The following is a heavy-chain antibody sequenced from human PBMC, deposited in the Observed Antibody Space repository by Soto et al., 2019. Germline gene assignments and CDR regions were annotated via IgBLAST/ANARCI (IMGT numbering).Heavy chain of an antibody. CDR3: TRDDSVSVPAANDAFDI. J-gene: IGHJ3*02. V-gene: IGHV3-73*01. CDR1: GFTFSDSS. Sequence: EVQLVESGGGLVQPGGSLKLSCAASGFTFSDSSLHWVRQASGKGLEWVGRIRSKANSYATAYAASVKGRFTISRDDSKNTAYLQMNSLKPEDTAIYYCTRDDSVSVPAANDAFDIWGQGTMVIVSS. D-gene: IGHD2-2*01. CDR2: IRSKANSYAT.